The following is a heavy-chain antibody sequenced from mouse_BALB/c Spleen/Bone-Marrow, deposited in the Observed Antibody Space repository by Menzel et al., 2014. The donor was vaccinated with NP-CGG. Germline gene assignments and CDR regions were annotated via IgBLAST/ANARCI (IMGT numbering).Heavy chain of an antibody. J-gene: IGHJ4*01. CDR1: GDSITSGY. CDR2: ISYSGST. Sequence: DVMLVESGPSLVKPSQTLSLTCSVTGDSITSGYWNWIRKFPGNKLEYMGYISYSGSTYYNPSLKSRISITRDTSKNQYYLQLNSVTTEDTATYYCARGGGSSYNYAMDYWDQGTSVTVSS. CDR3: ARGGGSSYNYAMDY. D-gene: IGHD1-1*01. V-gene: IGHV3-8*02.